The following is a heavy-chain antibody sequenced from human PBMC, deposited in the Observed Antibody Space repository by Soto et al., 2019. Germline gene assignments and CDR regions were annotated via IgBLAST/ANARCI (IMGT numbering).Heavy chain of an antibody. CDR1: GFAVSSKY. V-gene: IGHV3-53*01. D-gene: IGHD6-19*01. Sequence: EVQLVESGGGLIQPGGSLRLSCAASGFAVSSKYMTWVRQAPGKGLEWVSVIYGGGTTYYADSVKGRFTISRDTSKNTLYLQMNILRAEDTAVYYCVHTTGLPGFDFWGQGTLVTVSS. J-gene: IGHJ4*02. CDR3: VHTTGLPGFDF. CDR2: IYGGGTT.